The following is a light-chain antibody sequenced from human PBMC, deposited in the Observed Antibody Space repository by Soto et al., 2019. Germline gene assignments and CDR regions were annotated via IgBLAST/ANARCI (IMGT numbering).Light chain of an antibody. V-gene: IGLV2-14*03. CDR3: CSYTSNNQL. J-gene: IGLJ1*01. CDR1: SIDVGGYNY. Sequence: LTQPASVSGSPGQSITISCTGTSIDVGGYNYASWYQQHPDKAPKLMIYDVSNRPSGVSNRFSGSKSGNTASLTISGLQAEDEADDYCCSYTSNNQLFGTGTKVNV. CDR2: DVS.